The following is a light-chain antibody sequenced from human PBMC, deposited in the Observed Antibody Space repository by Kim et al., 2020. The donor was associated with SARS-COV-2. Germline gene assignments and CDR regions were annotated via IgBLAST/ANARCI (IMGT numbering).Light chain of an antibody. CDR3: ASWDDSLSGRV. Sequence: GQRVTIACSGRSSNIGSNYVYWYQHLPGTAPKLLMFRNDQRPSGVPGRFSGSKSGTSASLAISGLRSEDEADYYCASWDDSLSGRVFGGGTQLTVL. J-gene: IGLJ3*02. V-gene: IGLV1-47*01. CDR2: RND. CDR1: SSNIGSNY.